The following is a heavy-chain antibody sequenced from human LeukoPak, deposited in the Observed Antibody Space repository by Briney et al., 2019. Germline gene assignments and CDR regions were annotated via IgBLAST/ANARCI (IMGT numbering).Heavy chain of an antibody. CDR3: VLRRVPIEWFDP. J-gene: IGHJ5*02. V-gene: IGHV4-34*01. Sequence: KPSETLSLTCAVYGGSFSGYYWSWIRQPPGKRLEWIGEINHSGSTNYNPSLKSRVTISVDTSKNQFSLKLSSVTAADTAVYYCVLRRVPIEWFDPWGQGTLVTVSS. CDR1: GGSFSGYY. CDR2: INHSGST. D-gene: IGHD2-2*01.